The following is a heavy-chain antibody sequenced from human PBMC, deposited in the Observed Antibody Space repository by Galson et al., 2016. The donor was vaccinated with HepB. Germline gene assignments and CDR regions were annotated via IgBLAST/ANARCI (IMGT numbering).Heavy chain of an antibody. V-gene: IGHV3-23*01. CDR3: AKDIQQWLVRGNDAFDI. CDR2: ISVVDDET. Sequence: SLRLSCAASGFTFSSYAMSWVRQAPGKGLEWVSAISVVDDETYYADSVKGRFTTSRDNSRTTLYLQMNSLRAEDTALYYCAKDIQQWLVRGNDAFDIWGQGTMVTVSS. D-gene: IGHD6-19*01. CDR1: GFTFSSYA. J-gene: IGHJ3*02.